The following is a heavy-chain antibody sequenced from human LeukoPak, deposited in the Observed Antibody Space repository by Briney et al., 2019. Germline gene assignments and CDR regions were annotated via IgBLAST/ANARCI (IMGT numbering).Heavy chain of an antibody. Sequence: SSETLSLTCAVYGGSFSGYYWSWIRQPPGKGLEWIGEINHSGSTNYNPSLKSRVTISVDTSKNQFSLKLSSVTAADTAVYYCARPLRSGNYDAFDIWGKGTMVTVSS. D-gene: IGHD2-15*01. CDR2: INHSGST. CDR3: ARPLRSGNYDAFDI. J-gene: IGHJ3*02. V-gene: IGHV4-34*01. CDR1: GGSFSGYY.